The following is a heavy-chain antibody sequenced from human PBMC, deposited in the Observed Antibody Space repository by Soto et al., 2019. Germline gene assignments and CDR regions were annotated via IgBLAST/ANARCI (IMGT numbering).Heavy chain of an antibody. CDR3: ARRALTHAFVDY. CDR2: INPNSGGT. CDR1: GYTFTGYY. Sequence: ASVKVSCKASGYTFTGYYMHWVRQAPGQGLEWMGWINPNSGGTNYAQKFQGWVTMTRDTSISTAYMELSRLRSDDTAVYFCARRALTHAFVDYWGHGTLVTVSS. V-gene: IGHV1-2*04. D-gene: IGHD3-10*01. J-gene: IGHJ4*01.